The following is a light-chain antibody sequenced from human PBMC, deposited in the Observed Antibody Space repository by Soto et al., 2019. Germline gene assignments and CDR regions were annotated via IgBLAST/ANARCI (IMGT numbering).Light chain of an antibody. J-gene: IGKJ3*01. CDR2: DAS. Sequence: EIVLTQSPATLSLSPGERATLSCRASQSVSSYLAWYQQKPGQAPRLLIYDASNRATGIPARFSGSGSGTDFTHAISSLEPEDFAVYYCQQRRNWPRRVFTSGPGNKVHIK. CDR1: QSVSSY. V-gene: IGKV3-11*01. CDR3: QQRRNWPRRVFT.